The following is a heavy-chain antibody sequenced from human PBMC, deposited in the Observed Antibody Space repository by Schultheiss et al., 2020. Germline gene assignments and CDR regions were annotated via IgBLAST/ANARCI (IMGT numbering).Heavy chain of an antibody. CDR2: ISGSGGST. J-gene: IGHJ6*02. Sequence: GGSLRLSCAASNFAFGDYQMGWVRQAPGKGLEWVSAISGSGGSTYYADSVKGRFTISRDNSKNTLYLQMNSLRAEDTAVYYCARVLESGSYYHYYYGMDVWGQGTTVTVSS. CDR1: NFAFGDYQ. D-gene: IGHD1-26*01. CDR3: ARVLESGSYYHYYYGMDV. V-gene: IGHV3-23*01.